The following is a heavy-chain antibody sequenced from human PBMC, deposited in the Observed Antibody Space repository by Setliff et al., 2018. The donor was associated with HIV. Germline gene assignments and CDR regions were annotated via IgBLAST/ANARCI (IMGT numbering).Heavy chain of an antibody. V-gene: IGHV4-38-2*02. CDR1: GDSISSDFY. D-gene: IGHD2-21*02. CDR3: ARGQGCGGGCHYAFEM. CDR2: IYHSGNT. J-gene: IGHJ3*02. Sequence: SETLSLTCNVSGDSISSDFYWGWIRQPPGKGLEWIGSIYHSGNTYYMPSLQSRVTISVDMSKNQFSLNLNSVTAADTAVYYCARGQGCGGGCHYAFEMWGQGTMVTVSS.